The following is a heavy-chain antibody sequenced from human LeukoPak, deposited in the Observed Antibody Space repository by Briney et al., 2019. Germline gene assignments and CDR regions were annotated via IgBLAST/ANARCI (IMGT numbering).Heavy chain of an antibody. CDR2: ISPNSGGT. Sequence: GASVKVSCKASGYTFTGNYMHWMRQAPGQGLEWMGWISPNSGGTNYAQKFQGRVTMTRDTSISTAYMELSRLRSDDTAVYYCATVLAATGFDYWGQGTLVTVSS. CDR3: ATVLAATGFDY. J-gene: IGHJ4*02. D-gene: IGHD2-15*01. CDR1: GYTFTGNY. V-gene: IGHV1-2*02.